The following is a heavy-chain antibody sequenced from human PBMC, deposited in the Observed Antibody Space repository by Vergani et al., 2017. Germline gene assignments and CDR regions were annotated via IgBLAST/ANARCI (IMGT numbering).Heavy chain of an antibody. V-gene: IGHV3-53*01. D-gene: IGHD5-24*01. CDR1: GFTVSSNY. Sequence: EVQLVESGGGLIQPGGCLRLSCAASGFTVSSNYMSGVRQAAGKGLECVSVIYSGGSTYYADSVKGRFTISRDNSKNTLYLQMNSLRAEDTAVYYCARVLIEMATIGPYFDYWGQGTLVTVSS. CDR3: ARVLIEMATIGPYFDY. CDR2: IYSGGST. J-gene: IGHJ4*02.